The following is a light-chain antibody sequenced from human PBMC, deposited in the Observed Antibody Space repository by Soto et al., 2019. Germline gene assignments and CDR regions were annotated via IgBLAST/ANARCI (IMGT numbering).Light chain of an antibody. CDR3: QQYNSYPWT. Sequence: DIQMTQSPSTLSASVGDRVTITCRASQSISSWLAWYQQKPGKAPKLLIYKASSLESGVPSRFSGSGSGTYFTLPITSLQPDDFATYYCQQYNSYPWTFGQGTKVEIK. CDR1: QSISSW. CDR2: KAS. J-gene: IGKJ1*01. V-gene: IGKV1-5*03.